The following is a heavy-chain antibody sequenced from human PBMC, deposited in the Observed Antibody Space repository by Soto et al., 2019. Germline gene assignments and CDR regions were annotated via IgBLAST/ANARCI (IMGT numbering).Heavy chain of an antibody. Sequence: QVQLQQWGAGLLKPSETLSLTCAVYGGSFSGYYWSWIRQPPGKGLEWIGEINHSGSTNYNPSLKSRVTISVDKSKNQFSLKLSSVTAADTAVYYCARGLRLVRGWFDPWGQGTLVTVSS. CDR2: INHSGST. J-gene: IGHJ5*02. CDR1: GGSFSGYY. D-gene: IGHD6-19*01. V-gene: IGHV4-34*01. CDR3: ARGLRLVRGWFDP.